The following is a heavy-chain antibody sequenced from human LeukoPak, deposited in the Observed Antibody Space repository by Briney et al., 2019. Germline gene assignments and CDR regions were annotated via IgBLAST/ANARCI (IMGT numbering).Heavy chain of an antibody. CDR2: ISGSGGRT. Sequence: GGSLRLSCAVSGITLSNYGMSWVRQAPGKGLEWVAGISGSGGRTNYADSVKGRFTISRDNPKNTLYLQMNSLRPEDTAVYSCAKRGVVIRVILVGFHKEAYYFDSWGQGVLVTVSS. CDR3: AKRGVVIRVILVGFHKEAYYFDS. D-gene: IGHD3-22*01. V-gene: IGHV3-23*01. CDR1: GITLSNYG. J-gene: IGHJ4*02.